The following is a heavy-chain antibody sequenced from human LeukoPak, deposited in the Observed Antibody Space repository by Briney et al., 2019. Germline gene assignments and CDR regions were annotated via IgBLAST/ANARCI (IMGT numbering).Heavy chain of an antibody. CDR2: INPSGGST. CDR3: ARGGKRRFLEWLGGFDY. V-gene: IGHV1-46*01. J-gene: IGHJ4*02. CDR1: GYTFTSYY. D-gene: IGHD3-3*01. Sequence: ASVKVSCKASGYTFTSYYMHWVRQAPGQGLEWMGIINPSGGSTSYAQKFQGRVTMTRDTSTSTVYMELSSLRSEDTAVYYCARGGKRRFLEWLGGFDYWGQGTLVTVSS.